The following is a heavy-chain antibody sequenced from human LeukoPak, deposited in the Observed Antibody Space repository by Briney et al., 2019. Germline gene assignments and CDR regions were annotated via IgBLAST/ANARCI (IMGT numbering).Heavy chain of an antibody. V-gene: IGHV3-7*01. J-gene: IGHJ3*02. D-gene: IGHD5-24*01. CDR1: GFTFSNYW. CDR3: ARDADLGTTITGGLDI. CDR2: INHGGTEK. Sequence: PGGSLRLSCAASGFTFSNYWMSWVRQAPGKGLEWVANINHGGTEKFYVDSVKGRFTISRDKAKNSLYLQMNSLRVEDTAVYYCARDADLGTTITGGLDIWGQGTMVTASS.